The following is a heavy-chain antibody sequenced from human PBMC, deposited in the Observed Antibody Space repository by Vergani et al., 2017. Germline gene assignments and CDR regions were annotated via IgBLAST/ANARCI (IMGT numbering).Heavy chain of an antibody. J-gene: IGHJ6*02. CDR3: ARDRVAAPDYYYYVMDV. CDR1: GGSISSYY. V-gene: IGHV4-59*01. CDR2: IYYSGST. Sequence: QVQLQESGPGLVKPSETLSLTCTVSGGSISSYYWSWIRQPPGKGLEWIGYIYYSGSTNYNPSLKSRVTISVDTSKNQFALKLSSVTAADTAVYYCARDRVAAPDYYYYVMDVWGQGTTVTVSS. D-gene: IGHD2-15*01.